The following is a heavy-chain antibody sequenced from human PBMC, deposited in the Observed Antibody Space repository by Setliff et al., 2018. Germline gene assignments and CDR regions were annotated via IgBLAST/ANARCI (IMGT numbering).Heavy chain of an antibody. CDR1: GGSFSTYY. CDR3: ARDRVGSGWPDAFDI. J-gene: IGHJ3*02. CDR2: INHSGST. Sequence: PSQTLSLTCAVYGGSFSTYYWIWIRQPPGKGLEWIGEINHSGSTNHNPSLKSRVTISVDTSKNQFSLKLSSVTAADTAVYYCARDRVGSGWPDAFDIWGQGTMVTVSS. D-gene: IGHD6-19*01. V-gene: IGHV4-34*01.